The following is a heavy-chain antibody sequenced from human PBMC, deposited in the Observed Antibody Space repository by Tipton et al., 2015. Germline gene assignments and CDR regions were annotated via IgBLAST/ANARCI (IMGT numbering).Heavy chain of an antibody. J-gene: IGHJ2*01. D-gene: IGHD6-19*01. CDR1: GGSISNYY. CDR2: ISYSGTP. Sequence: LRLSCTVSGGSISNYYWNWIRQPPGKGLEWIGYISYSGTPNYNPSLRSRVTISVDAPKNQFSLHLSSITAADTAVYYCARGHYVSGWYSHYFDLWGRGSLVTVSS. V-gene: IGHV4-59*12. CDR3: ARGHYVSGWYSHYFDL.